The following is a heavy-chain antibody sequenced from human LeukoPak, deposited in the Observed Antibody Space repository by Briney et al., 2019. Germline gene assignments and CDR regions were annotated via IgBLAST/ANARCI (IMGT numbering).Heavy chain of an antibody. D-gene: IGHD3-3*01. Sequence: GASVKVSCKASGYTFTSYGISWVRQAPGQGLEWMGWISAYNGNTNYAQKLQGRVTMTTDTSTSTAYMELRSPRSDDTAVYYCARDEYYDFWSGPGLGYWGQGTLVTVSS. J-gene: IGHJ4*02. CDR2: ISAYNGNT. CDR3: ARDEYYDFWSGPGLGY. CDR1: GYTFTSYG. V-gene: IGHV1-18*01.